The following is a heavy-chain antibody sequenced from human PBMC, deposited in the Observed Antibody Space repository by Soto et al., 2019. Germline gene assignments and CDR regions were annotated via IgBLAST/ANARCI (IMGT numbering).Heavy chain of an antibody. CDR3: ATNGTYHPNYYYAMDV. V-gene: IGHV5-10-1*01. CDR1: GYSFSSYW. Sequence: PGESLKISCKGSGYSFSSYWISWVRQMPGKGLEWMGRIDPSDSYTKYSPSFQGHVTISADKSISTAYLQWSSLKASDTAMYCCATNGTYHPNYYYAMDVWGQGTTVTVS. CDR2: IDPSDSYT. J-gene: IGHJ6*01. D-gene: IGHD1-26*01.